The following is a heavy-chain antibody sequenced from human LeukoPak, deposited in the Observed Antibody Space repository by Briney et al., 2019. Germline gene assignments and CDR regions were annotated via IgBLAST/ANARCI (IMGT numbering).Heavy chain of an antibody. Sequence: GEPLKTPCRGSGYRFTTFWIGWARQIPGKGLEWMGIIYPGESDTRYRTPFRGRVTMPAAKSSTTAYLQWSSLKATDTAIYSCARLPNWNEACDPWGQGTLVTVSS. CDR3: ARLPNWNEACDP. J-gene: IGHJ5*02. CDR1: GYRFTTFW. D-gene: IGHD1-1*01. V-gene: IGHV5-51*01. CDR2: IYPGESDT.